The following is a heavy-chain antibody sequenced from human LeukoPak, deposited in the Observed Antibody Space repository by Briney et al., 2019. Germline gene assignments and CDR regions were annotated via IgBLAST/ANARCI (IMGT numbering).Heavy chain of an antibody. J-gene: IGHJ4*02. CDR2: IWHSGRT. CDR3: ARVTGNRGYYLDF. V-gene: IGHV4-59*01. D-gene: IGHD6-13*01. Sequence: SETLSLTCAVYGGSFRGYYWSWIRQSPGKGLEWIGYIWHSGRTTYNASLESRVTISVDTSKNQFSLRLTSVTSADTAMYYCARVTGNRGYYLDFWGQGMQATVSS. CDR1: GGSFRGYY.